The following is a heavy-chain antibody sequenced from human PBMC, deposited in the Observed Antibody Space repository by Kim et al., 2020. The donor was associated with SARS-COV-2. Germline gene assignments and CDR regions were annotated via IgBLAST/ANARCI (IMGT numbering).Heavy chain of an antibody. D-gene: IGHD6-13*01. CDR1: GFTFSSYG. CDR3: ARDSSPYSSSWYPPYYYYFGMDV. V-gene: IGHV3-33*01. J-gene: IGHJ6*02. CDR2: IWYDGSNK. Sequence: GGSLRLSCAASGFTFSSYGMHWVRQAPGKGLEWVAGIWYDGSNKYYADSVKGRFTISRDNSKNTLYLQMNSLRAEDTAVYYCARDSSPYSSSWYPPYYYYFGMDVWGQETTVTVSS.